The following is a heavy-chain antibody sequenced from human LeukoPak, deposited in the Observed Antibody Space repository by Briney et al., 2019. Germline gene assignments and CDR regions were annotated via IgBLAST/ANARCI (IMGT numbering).Heavy chain of an antibody. V-gene: IGHV3-53*01. D-gene: IGHD3-9*01. Sequence: SGGSLRLSCAASGFTVSSNYMSWVRQAPGKGLEWVSVIYSGGSTYYADSVKGRFTISRGNSKNTLYLQMNSLRAEDTAVYYCAREQPNYDILTGYASGAFDIWGQGTMVTVSS. CDR2: IYSGGST. CDR1: GFTVSSNY. J-gene: IGHJ3*02. CDR3: AREQPNYDILTGYASGAFDI.